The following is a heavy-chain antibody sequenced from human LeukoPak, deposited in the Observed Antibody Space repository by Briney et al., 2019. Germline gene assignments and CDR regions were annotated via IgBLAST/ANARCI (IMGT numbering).Heavy chain of an antibody. D-gene: IGHD4-23*01. CDR3: ARGHDYGCTGFDY. CDR2: IYYSGST. Sequence: SETLSLTCTVSGGSISSYYWSWLRQPQGKGLEWIGYIYYSGSTNYNPSLKSRVTISVDTSKNQFSLKPSSVTAADTAVYYCARGHDYGCTGFDYWGQGTLVTVSS. CDR1: GGSISSYY. V-gene: IGHV4-59*01. J-gene: IGHJ4*02.